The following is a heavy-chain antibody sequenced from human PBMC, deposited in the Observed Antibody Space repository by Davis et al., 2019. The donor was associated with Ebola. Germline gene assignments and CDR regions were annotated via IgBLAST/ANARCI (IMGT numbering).Heavy chain of an antibody. CDR2: ISSSGTYI. CDR1: GFTFSHYY. CDR3: ARDFRGSCNGPSCPYYYDYGMDV. D-gene: IGHD2-2*01. Sequence: GGSLRLPSAASGFTFSHYYMTWIRQAPGKGLEWVSTISSSGTYISYSDSVKGRFTISRDNAKNSLSLQMSSLRGKDTAVYYCARDFRGSCNGPSCPYYYDYGMDVWGQGTTVTVS. J-gene: IGHJ6*02. V-gene: IGHV3-11*01.